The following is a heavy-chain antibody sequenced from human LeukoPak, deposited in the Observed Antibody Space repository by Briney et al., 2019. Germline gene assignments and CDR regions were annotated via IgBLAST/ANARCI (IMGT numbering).Heavy chain of an antibody. CDR3: ARQHGSGSYYTMYYFDY. V-gene: IGHV4-34*01. CDR2: INHSGST. D-gene: IGHD3-10*01. Sequence: GSLRLSCAASGFTFSSYSMNWVRQAPGKGLEWIGEINHSGSTNYNPSLKSRVTISVDTSKNQFSLKLSSVTAADTAVYYCARQHGSGSYYTMYYFDYWGQGTLVTVSS. CDR1: GFTFSSYS. J-gene: IGHJ4*02.